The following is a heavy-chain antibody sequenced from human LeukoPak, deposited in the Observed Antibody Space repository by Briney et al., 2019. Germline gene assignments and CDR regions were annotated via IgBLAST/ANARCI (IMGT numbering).Heavy chain of an antibody. CDR1: GYSISSGYY. CDR3: ARGAYYDILTGNQGYFDY. CDR2: IYHSGST. J-gene: IGHJ4*02. V-gene: IGHV4-38-2*02. Sequence: SETLSLTCTVSGYSISSGYYWGWIRQPPGKGLEWIGSIYHSGSTYYNPSLKSRVTISVDTSKNQFSLKLSSVTAADTAVYYCARGAYYDILTGNQGYFDYWGQGTLVTVSS. D-gene: IGHD3-9*01.